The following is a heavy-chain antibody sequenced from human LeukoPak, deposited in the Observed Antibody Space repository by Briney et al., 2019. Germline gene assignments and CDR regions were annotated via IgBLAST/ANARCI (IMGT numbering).Heavy chain of an antibody. D-gene: IGHD2-2*02. CDR2: ISSTGSYI. CDR1: GFSLSSYM. CDR3: AKPDCSYSDCYRPAY. V-gene: IGHV3-21*04. Sequence: GGSLRLSCAASGFSLSSYMLNWVRQAPGKGLEWVSTISSTGSYIYYADSVKGRFTISRDNPGNVMYLQMNSLRAEDTAVYYCAKPDCSYSDCYRPAYWGQGTLVTVSS. J-gene: IGHJ4*02.